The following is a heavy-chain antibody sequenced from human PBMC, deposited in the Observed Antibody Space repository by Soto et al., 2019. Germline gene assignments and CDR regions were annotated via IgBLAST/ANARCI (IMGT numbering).Heavy chain of an antibody. D-gene: IGHD3-22*01. CDR2: ISAYNGNT. CDR1: GYTFTSYG. CDR3: ARDFDLTTYYYDSSGYSPLLFDY. V-gene: IGHV1-18*01. J-gene: IGHJ4*02. Sequence: ASVKVSCKASGYTFTSYGISWVRQAPGQGLEWMGWISAYNGNTNYAQKLQGRVTMTTDTSTSTAYMELRSLRSDDTAVYYCARDFDLTTYYYDSSGYSPLLFDYWGQGTLVTVSS.